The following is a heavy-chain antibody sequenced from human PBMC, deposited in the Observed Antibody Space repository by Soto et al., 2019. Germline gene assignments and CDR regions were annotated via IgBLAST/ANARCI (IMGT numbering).Heavy chain of an antibody. Sequence: GSLRPSCAASGFTFSDHYMDWVRQAPEKGLEWVGRIRNKANSYTTEYAASVKGRFTISRDDSRNSLYLQMNSLKTEDTAMYYCTRAGILTTPYYFDYWGQGTLVTVSS. CDR1: GFTFSDHY. CDR3: TRAGILTTPYYFDY. V-gene: IGHV3-72*01. D-gene: IGHD2-21*01. CDR2: IRNKANSYTT. J-gene: IGHJ4*02.